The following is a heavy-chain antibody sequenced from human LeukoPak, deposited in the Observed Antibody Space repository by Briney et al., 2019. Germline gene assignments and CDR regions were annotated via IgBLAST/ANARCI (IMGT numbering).Heavy chain of an antibody. Sequence: PGGSLRLSCTVSGFTFSSYSLNWVRQAPGKGPEWVSSISSSSSFMYYADSVKGRFTISRDNAKNALYLQMNSLRAEDTAVYYCVRVDHSLGKTYFDYWGQGTLVIVSP. CDR1: GFTFSSYS. CDR3: VRVDHSLGKTYFDY. V-gene: IGHV3-21*01. J-gene: IGHJ4*02. D-gene: IGHD2-21*01. CDR2: ISSSSSFM.